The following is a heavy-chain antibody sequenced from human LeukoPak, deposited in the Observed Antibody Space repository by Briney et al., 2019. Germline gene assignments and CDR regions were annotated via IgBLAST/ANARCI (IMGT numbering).Heavy chain of an antibody. CDR2: IYYSGST. J-gene: IGHJ6*03. Sequence: SETLSLTCTVSGGSISSSSYYWGWIRQPPGKGLEWIGSIYYSGSTYYNPSLKSRVTISVDKSKNPFSLKLSSVTAADTAVYYGARVYGSGSYYNGYYYYYMDVWGKGTTVTISS. D-gene: IGHD3-10*01. CDR3: ARVYGSGSYYNGYYYYYMDV. CDR1: GGSISSSSYY. V-gene: IGHV4-39*01.